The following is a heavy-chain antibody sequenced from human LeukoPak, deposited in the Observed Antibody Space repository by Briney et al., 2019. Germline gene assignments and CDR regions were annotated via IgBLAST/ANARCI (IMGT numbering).Heavy chain of an antibody. D-gene: IGHD3-22*01. Sequence: GGSLRLSCAASGFTFSSYAMSWVRQAPGKGLEWVSAISGSGGSTYYADSVKGRFTISGDNSKNTLYLQMNSLRAEDTAVYYCAKPGGDYYDSLWGYFDYWGQGTLVTVSS. J-gene: IGHJ4*02. CDR1: GFTFSSYA. CDR3: AKPGGDYYDSLWGYFDY. V-gene: IGHV3-23*01. CDR2: ISGSGGST.